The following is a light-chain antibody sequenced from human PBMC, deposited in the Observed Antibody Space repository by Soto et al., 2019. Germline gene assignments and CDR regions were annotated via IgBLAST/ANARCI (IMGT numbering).Light chain of an antibody. CDR2: DAS. CDR1: EDIANF. V-gene: IGKV1-33*01. J-gene: IGKJ2*01. CDR3: QQYDSLPQT. Sequence: DIQMTQSPSSLSASVGDRVTITCQASEDIANFLNRYQQTPGRAPKLLIYDASTLQTGVPSRFSGSGSRTDFTFTIRSLQPEDLATYYWQQYDSLPQTFGQGTKLEI.